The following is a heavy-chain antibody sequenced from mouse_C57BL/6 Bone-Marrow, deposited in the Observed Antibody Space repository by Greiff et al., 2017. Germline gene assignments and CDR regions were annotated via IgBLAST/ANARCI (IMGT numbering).Heavy chain of an antibody. V-gene: IGHV5-15*01. CDR2: ISNLAYSI. Sequence: EVKLMESGGGLVQPGGSLQLSCAASVVTFSDYGMAWVRQAPRKGPEWVAFISNLAYSIYYADTVTGRFTISRENAKNTLYLEMSSLRSEDTAMYYCARQRDWYFDVWGTGTTVTVSS. CDR1: VVTFSDYG. J-gene: IGHJ1*03. CDR3: ARQRDWYFDV.